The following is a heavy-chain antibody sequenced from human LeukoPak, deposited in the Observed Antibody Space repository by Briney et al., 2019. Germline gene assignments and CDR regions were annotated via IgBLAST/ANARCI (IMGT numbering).Heavy chain of an antibody. CDR1: GYTFTGYY. Sequence: ASVRVSCKPSGYTFTGYYMHWVRQAPGQGLEGMGWINPTSVGTNYAQKFQGRVTMTRDTSISTAYMELSRLRSDDTAVYYCARASHYDFWSGYLPTYYFDYWGQGTLVTVSS. CDR2: INPTSVGT. V-gene: IGHV1-2*02. D-gene: IGHD3-3*01. J-gene: IGHJ4*02. CDR3: ARASHYDFWSGYLPTYYFDY.